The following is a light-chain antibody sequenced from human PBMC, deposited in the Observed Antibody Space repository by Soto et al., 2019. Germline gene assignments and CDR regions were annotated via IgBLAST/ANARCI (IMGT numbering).Light chain of an antibody. CDR2: AAS. Sequence: DIQMTQSPSSLSASVRDRVTITCRASQNIERYLNWYHQRPGRAPTLVIYAASRLHTGVPAMFSATYSGTDFALTITSLQPEDSGTYFCQQSYRTPYTFGLGTRLEI. CDR3: QQSYRTPYT. CDR1: QNIERY. J-gene: IGKJ2*01. V-gene: IGKV1-39*01.